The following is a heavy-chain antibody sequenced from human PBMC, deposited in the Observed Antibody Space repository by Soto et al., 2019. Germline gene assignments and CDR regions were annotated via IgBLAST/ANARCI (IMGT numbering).Heavy chain of an antibody. CDR1: GGSISSVTSY. D-gene: IGHD3-16*01. V-gene: IGHV4-31*03. Sequence: QVQLQESGPGLVKPSQTLSLTCTVSGGSISSVTSYWSWIRQHPGEGLEWIGYIYYTGNTHYNPSLKSRTTISVDTSDDQFSLKWTSVTGADTAVYYGAREGGDGVDYWGQGTLVTVSS. CDR2: IYYTGNT. J-gene: IGHJ4*02. CDR3: AREGGDGVDY.